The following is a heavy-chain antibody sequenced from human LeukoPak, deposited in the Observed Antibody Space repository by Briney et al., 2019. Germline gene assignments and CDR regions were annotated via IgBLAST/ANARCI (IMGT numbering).Heavy chain of an antibody. CDR3: ARAIVVVMVGRYYYMDV. CDR2: ISSSSSTI. V-gene: IGHV3-48*01. J-gene: IGHJ6*03. CDR1: GFTFSSYS. Sequence: GGSLRLSCAASGFTFSSYSMNWVRQAPGKGLEWVSYISSSSSTIYYADSVKGRFTISSDNAKNSLYLQMNSLRAEDTAVYYCARAIVVVMVGRYYYMDVWGKGTTVTVSS. D-gene: IGHD3-22*01.